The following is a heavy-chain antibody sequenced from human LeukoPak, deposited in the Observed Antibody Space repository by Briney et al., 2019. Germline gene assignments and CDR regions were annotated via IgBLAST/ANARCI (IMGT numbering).Heavy chain of an antibody. CDR1: GYTFTSYD. Sequence: GASVKVSCKASGYTFTSYDINWVRQAPGQGLEWMGWINPNSGGTNYAQNFQGRVTMTRDTSISTAYMELSRLRSDDTAVYYCARDRHYYNSGGSFDPWGQGTLVTVSS. D-gene: IGHD3-22*01. CDR3: ARDRHYYNSGGSFDP. V-gene: IGHV1-2*02. J-gene: IGHJ5*02. CDR2: INPNSGGT.